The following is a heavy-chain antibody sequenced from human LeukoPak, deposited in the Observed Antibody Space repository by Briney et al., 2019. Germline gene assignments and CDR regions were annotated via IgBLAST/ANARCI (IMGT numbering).Heavy chain of an antibody. D-gene: IGHD3-16*02. CDR3: ARAFYDYVWGSYRYYWFDP. CDR1: GYTFTSYG. CDR2: ISAYNGNT. V-gene: IGHV1-18*01. Sequence: GASVKVSCKASGYTFTSYGISWVRQAPGQGLEWMGWISAYNGNTNYAQKLQGRATMTTDTSTSTAYMELRSLRSDDTAVYYCARAFYDYVWGSYRYYWFDPWGQGTLVTVSS. J-gene: IGHJ5*02.